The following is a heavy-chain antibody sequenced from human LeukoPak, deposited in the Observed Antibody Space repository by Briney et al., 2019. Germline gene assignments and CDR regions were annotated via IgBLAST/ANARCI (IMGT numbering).Heavy chain of an antibody. D-gene: IGHD1-26*01. CDR1: SYTFISYG. CDR3: AREGGVGPTAPPDYYSYQMDV. J-gene: IGHJ6*03. CDR2: ISPSTTKT. Sequence: ASVKVSCKASSYTFISYGITWVRQAPGQGLEWMGWISPSTTKTNYAQSLQGRVTMTTDTSTSTAYMELRSLRSDDTAVYYCAREGGVGPTAPPDYYSYQMDVWGKGTTVTVSS. V-gene: IGHV1-18*01.